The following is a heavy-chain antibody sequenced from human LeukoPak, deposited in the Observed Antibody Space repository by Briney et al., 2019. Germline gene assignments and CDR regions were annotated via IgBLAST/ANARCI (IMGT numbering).Heavy chain of an antibody. CDR3: ARVARYCSSTSCYPFWFDP. J-gene: IGHJ5*02. CDR2: IYTSGST. Sequence: PSETLSLTCTVSGGSISTYYWTWIRQPAGKGLEWIGRIYTSGSTNYNPSLKSRVTMSVDTSKNQFSLKLSSVTAADTAVYYCARVARYCSSTSCYPFWFDPWGQGTLVTVSS. CDR1: GGSISTYY. D-gene: IGHD2-2*01. V-gene: IGHV4-4*07.